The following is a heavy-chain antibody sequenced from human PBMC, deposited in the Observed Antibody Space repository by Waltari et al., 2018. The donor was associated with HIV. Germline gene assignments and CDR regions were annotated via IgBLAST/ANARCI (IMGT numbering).Heavy chain of an antibody. CDR2: VVPVLNSA. CDR1: GGIFFISA. D-gene: IGHD6-19*01. CDR3: ARVPYSSGWYGDNIDY. Sequence: QVQLVQSGAEVKKPGSSVKVSCQASGGIFFISAFTWVRQAPGQGREWMGRVVPVLNSATYAEKFRGRVTITADKSTSTAYMEMSGLRSEDTAVYFCARVPYSSGWYGDNIDYWGQGTLVIVSS. V-gene: IGHV1-69*04. J-gene: IGHJ4*02.